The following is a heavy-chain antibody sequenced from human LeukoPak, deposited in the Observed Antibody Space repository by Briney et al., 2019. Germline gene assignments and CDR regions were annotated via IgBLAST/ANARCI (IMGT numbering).Heavy chain of an antibody. V-gene: IGHV1-2*02. J-gene: IGHJ4*02. D-gene: IGHD3-10*01. CDR2: INPNSGGT. CDR3: ARAALLWFGELLSLDY. CDR1: GYTFTGYY. Sequence: ASVKVSCKASGYTFTGYYMHWVRQAPGQGLEWMGWINPNSGGTNYAQKFQGRVTITADESTSTAYMELSSLRSEDTAVYYCARAALLWFGELLSLDYWGQGTLVTVSS.